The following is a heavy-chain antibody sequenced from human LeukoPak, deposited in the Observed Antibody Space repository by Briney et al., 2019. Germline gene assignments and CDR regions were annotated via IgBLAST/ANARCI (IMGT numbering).Heavy chain of an antibody. CDR2: IYYSGST. D-gene: IGHD4-23*01. J-gene: IGHJ4*02. CDR1: GGSISSSSYY. V-gene: IGHV4-39*07. CDR3: AREPTVVTPGH. Sequence: SETLSLTCTVSGGSISSSSYYWGWIRQPPGKGLEWIGSIYYSGSTYYNPSLKSRVTISVDTSKNQFSLKLSSVTAADTAVYYCAREPTVVTPGHWGQGTLVTVSS.